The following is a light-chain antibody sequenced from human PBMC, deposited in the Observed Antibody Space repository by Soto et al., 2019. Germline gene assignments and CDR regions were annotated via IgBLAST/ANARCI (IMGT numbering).Light chain of an antibody. CDR3: QHYARSVGT. CDR1: QSASSSY. J-gene: IGKJ1*01. CDR2: GAS. Sequence: EIVLTQSPGTLSLSPGERATVSCRASQSASSSYFAWYQQKPGQAPRLLISGASNRATGIPDRFSGSGSGTDFTLTIRRLEHEDCAVYYWQHYARSVGTFGQGTRVEIK. V-gene: IGKV3-20*01.